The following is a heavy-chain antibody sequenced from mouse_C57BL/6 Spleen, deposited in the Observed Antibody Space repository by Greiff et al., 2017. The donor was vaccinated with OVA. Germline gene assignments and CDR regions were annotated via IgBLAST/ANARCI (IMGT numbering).Heavy chain of an antibody. Sequence: DVKLVESGPGLVKPSQSLSLTCSVTGYSITSGYYWNWIRQFPGNKLEWMGYISYDGSNNYNPSLKNRISITRDTSKNQFFLKLNSVTTEDTATYYCASTKGATVVATRYFDVWGTGTTVTVSS. J-gene: IGHJ1*03. CDR1: GYSITSGYY. CDR2: ISYDGSN. V-gene: IGHV3-6*01. CDR3: ASTKGATVVATRYFDV. D-gene: IGHD1-1*01.